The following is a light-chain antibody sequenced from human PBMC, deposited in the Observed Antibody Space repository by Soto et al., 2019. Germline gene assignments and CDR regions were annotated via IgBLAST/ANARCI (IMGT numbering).Light chain of an antibody. CDR1: QSVFWERNKKNY. CDR3: QQYYGFPLS. CDR2: WAS. J-gene: IGKJ4*01. V-gene: IGKV4-1*01. Sequence: DIAMTQSPDSLSVTLGERATINCKSSQSVFWERNKKNYLSWYQQKPGQPPKLLISWASARESGVPDRFSGTGSETDFPLTISSLQAEDAAIYYCQQYYGFPLSFGGGTKVEIK.